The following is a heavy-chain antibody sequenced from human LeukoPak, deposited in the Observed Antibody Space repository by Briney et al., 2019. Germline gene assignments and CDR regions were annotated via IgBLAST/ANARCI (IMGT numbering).Heavy chain of an antibody. Sequence: SETLSLTCAVYGGSFSGYYWSWIRQPPGKGLEWIGEINHSGSTNYNPSLKSRVTLSVDTSKNQFSLKLSSVNAADTAVFYCARRVRGSYRYTDFDYWGQGTLVTVSS. D-gene: IGHD3-16*02. J-gene: IGHJ4*02. CDR3: ARRVRGSYRYTDFDY. V-gene: IGHV4-34*01. CDR1: GGSFSGYY. CDR2: INHSGST.